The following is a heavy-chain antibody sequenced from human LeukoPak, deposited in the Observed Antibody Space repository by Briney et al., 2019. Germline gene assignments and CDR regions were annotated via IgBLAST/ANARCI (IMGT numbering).Heavy chain of an antibody. CDR3: ARWGYGLDV. CDR1: GGSISSSSYS. J-gene: IGHJ6*02. V-gene: IGHV4-39*07. D-gene: IGHD7-27*01. CDR2: IYYSGST. Sequence: SETLSLTCTVSGGSISSSSYSWGWIRQPPGKGLEWIGSIYYSGSTYYNPSLKSRVTISVDTSKNQFSLKLSSATAADTAVYYCARWGYGLDVWGQGTTVTVSS.